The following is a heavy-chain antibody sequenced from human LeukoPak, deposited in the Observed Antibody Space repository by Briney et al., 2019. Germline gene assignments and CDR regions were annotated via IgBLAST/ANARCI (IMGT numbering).Heavy chain of an antibody. CDR3: AKEVERHSDLRY. CDR2: FSGGGDS. D-gene: IGHD2-15*01. V-gene: IGHV3-23*01. CDR1: GLTSGIYA. J-gene: IGHJ4*02. Sequence: PGGSLSLSCAASGLTSGIYAMSWVRQAPGKGLEWVSAFSGGGDSFYADSVRGRFSISADRSRNILYLLMNSLRVEDTAVYYSAKEVERHSDLRYWGQGIPVTVSS.